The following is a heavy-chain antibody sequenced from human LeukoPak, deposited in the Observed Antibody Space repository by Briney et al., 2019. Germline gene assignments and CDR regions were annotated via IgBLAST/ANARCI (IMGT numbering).Heavy chain of an antibody. CDR3: AKPLLDFWSGISYGGGDGFDI. V-gene: IGHV3-30*02. Sequence: GGSLRLSCAASGFTFSSYGMHWVRQAPGKGLEWVAFIRYDGSNKYYADSVKGRFTISRDNSKNTLYLQMNSLRAEDTAVYYCAKPLLDFWSGISYGGGDGFDIWGQGTMVTVSS. D-gene: IGHD3-3*01. J-gene: IGHJ3*02. CDR1: GFTFSSYG. CDR2: IRYDGSNK.